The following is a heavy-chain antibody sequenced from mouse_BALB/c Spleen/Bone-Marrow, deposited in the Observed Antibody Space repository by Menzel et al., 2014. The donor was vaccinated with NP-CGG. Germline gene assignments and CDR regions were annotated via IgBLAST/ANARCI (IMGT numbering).Heavy chain of an antibody. CDR2: ISNLAYSI. CDR3: ARDQVYYYGSSYEYFDV. J-gene: IGHJ1*01. V-gene: IGHV5-15*02. Sequence: EVKLMESGGGLVQPGGSRKLSCAASGFTFSDYGMAWVRQAPGKGPEWVAFISNLAYSIYYADTVTGRFTISRENAKNTLYLEMSSLRSEDTAMYYCARDQVYYYGSSYEYFDVWGAGTTVTVSS. D-gene: IGHD1-1*01. CDR1: GFTFSDYG.